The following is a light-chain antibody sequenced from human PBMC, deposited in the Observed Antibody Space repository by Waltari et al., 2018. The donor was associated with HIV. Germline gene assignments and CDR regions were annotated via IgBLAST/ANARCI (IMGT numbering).Light chain of an antibody. CDR2: AAT. J-gene: IGKJ1*01. V-gene: IGKV1-39*01. Sequence: DIQMTQSPSSLSASVGDGVTITCRANLSINNYLNWYQQKPGKAPRLLIFAATSLQSGVPSRFSGSGSGTDFTLTISSLLLEDFATYYCQQSYSIPWTFGQGTKVEIK. CDR1: LSINNY. CDR3: QQSYSIPWT.